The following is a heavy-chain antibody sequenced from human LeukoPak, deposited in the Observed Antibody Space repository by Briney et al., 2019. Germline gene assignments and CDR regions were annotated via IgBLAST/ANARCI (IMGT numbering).Heavy chain of an antibody. Sequence: GGSLRLSCAASGFTFSNLAMGWVRQAPGKGLAWVSGISGSGGGTYYVDSVRGRFTISRDNSKNTLFLDMNNMRADDTAVYFCVKDNYADYASGGVDWYFDLWGRGTLVTVSS. CDR1: GFTFSNLA. V-gene: IGHV3-23*01. D-gene: IGHD4-17*01. CDR3: VKDNYADYASGGVDWYFDL. CDR2: ISGSGGGT. J-gene: IGHJ2*01.